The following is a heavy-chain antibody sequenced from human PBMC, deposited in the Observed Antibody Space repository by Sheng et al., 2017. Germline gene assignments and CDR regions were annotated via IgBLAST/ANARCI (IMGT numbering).Heavy chain of an antibody. Sequence: QVQLVQSGAEVKKPGSSVKVSCKASGGTFSSYAISWVRQAPGQGLEWMGGIIPIFGTANYAQKFQGRVTITADESTSTAYMELSSLRSEDTAVYYCARRKDYGDYRFAAFDIWGQGTMVTVSS. D-gene: IGHD4-17*01. CDR1: GGTFSSYA. J-gene: IGHJ3*02. CDR3: ARRKDYGDYRFAAFDI. V-gene: IGHV1-69*01. CDR2: IIPIFGTA.